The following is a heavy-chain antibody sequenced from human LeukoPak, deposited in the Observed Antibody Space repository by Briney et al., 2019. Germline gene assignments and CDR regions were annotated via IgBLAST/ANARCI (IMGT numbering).Heavy chain of an antibody. Sequence: SQTLSLTCSVSGGSISGGNYYWSWIRQHPGKGLEWIGYIYYSGSTNYNPSLKSRVTISVDTSKNQFSLRLSSVTAADTAVYYCAGGYRGNWFDPWGQGTLVTVSS. D-gene: IGHD5-18*01. V-gene: IGHV4-31*03. CDR3: AGGYRGNWFDP. CDR1: GGSISGGNYY. CDR2: IYYSGST. J-gene: IGHJ5*02.